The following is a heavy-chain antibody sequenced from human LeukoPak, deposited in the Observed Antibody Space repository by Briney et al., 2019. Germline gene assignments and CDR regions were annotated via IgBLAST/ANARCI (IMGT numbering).Heavy chain of an antibody. J-gene: IGHJ4*02. D-gene: IGHD1-26*01. CDR3: SRESGPFCPFGH. V-gene: IGHV4-4*02. CDR1: GGSITTTNY. Sequence: RPSGTLSLTCGVSGGSITTTNYWSWVRQPPGGGLEWIGEISLAGRTRYNPSLKSRVNISIDESRNHLYLNLASVTAADTAVCYCSRESGPFCPFGHWGQGTLVAVTS. CDR2: ISLAGRT.